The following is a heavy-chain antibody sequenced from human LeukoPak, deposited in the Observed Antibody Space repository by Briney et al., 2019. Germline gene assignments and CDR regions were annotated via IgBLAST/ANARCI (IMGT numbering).Heavy chain of an antibody. D-gene: IGHD6-6*01. V-gene: IGHV4-39*07. CDR2: IYYSGST. J-gene: IGHJ6*03. CDR1: GGSISSSSYY. Sequence: SETLSLTCTVSGGSISSSSYYWGWIRQPPGKGLEWIGSIYYSGSTYYNPSLKSRVTISVDTSKNQFSLKLSSVTAADTAVYYCARDRIAAINYYYYYMDVWGKGTTVTVSS. CDR3: ARDRIAAINYYYYYMDV.